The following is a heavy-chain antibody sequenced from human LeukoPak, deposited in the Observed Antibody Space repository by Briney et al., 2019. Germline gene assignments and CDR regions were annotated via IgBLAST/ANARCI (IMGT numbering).Heavy chain of an antibody. CDR2: ISWNSGSI. D-gene: IGHD5-18*01. CDR3: ARHLSGVTGYTYGRGIDY. J-gene: IGHJ4*02. Sequence: GGSLRLSCAASGFTFDDYAMHWVRQAPGKGLEWVSGISWNSGSIGYADSVKGRFTISRDNAKKSLYLQMNSLRAEDTAVYYCARHLSGVTGYTYGRGIDYWGQGTLVTVSS. V-gene: IGHV3-9*01. CDR1: GFTFDDYA.